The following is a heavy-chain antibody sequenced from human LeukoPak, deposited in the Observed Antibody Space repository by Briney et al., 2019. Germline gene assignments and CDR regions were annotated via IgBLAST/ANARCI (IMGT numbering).Heavy chain of an antibody. V-gene: IGHV3-23*01. CDR1: GFSFSTYS. J-gene: IGHJ4*02. D-gene: IGHD3-22*01. Sequence: GGSLRLSCAASGFSFSTYSMSWVRQAPGKGLEWVSVISDTGATTFYADSVKGRFTISRDNSKNTLYLQMNSLRAEDTAVYYCAKSDDSSGQYYFDYWGQGTLVTVSS. CDR2: ISDTGATT. CDR3: AKSDDSSGQYYFDY.